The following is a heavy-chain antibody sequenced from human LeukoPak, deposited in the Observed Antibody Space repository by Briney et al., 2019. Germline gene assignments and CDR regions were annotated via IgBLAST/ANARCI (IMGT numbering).Heavy chain of an antibody. D-gene: IGHD3-3*01. CDR1: GGSISSSNW. V-gene: IGHV4-4*02. J-gene: IGHJ4*02. Sequence: SGTLSLTCAASGGSISSSNWWSWVRQPPGKGLEWIGVSYHSGSTNYNPSLKSRVTISMDTSKNQFSLRLSSVTAADTAMYYCARGFYYDFWSGIKWHPAYYFDYWGEGTLVTVSS. CDR2: SYHSGST. CDR3: ARGFYYDFWSGIKWHPAYYFDY.